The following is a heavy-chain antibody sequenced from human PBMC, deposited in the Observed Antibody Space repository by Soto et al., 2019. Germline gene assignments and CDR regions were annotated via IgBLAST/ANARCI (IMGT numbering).Heavy chain of an antibody. V-gene: IGHV3-23*01. CDR3: ATVHGSGTYYTFPDY. Sequence: EVHLLESGGGLVQPGGSLRLSCAASGFTFSTYAMSWVRQAPGKGVEWVSSISDSGGSTYYAASVKGRFTISRDNSKNTLYLLMNSLSADDTALYYCATVHGSGTYYTFPDYWGQGTLVTVSS. J-gene: IGHJ4*02. CDR2: ISDSGGST. CDR1: GFTFSTYA. D-gene: IGHD3-10*01.